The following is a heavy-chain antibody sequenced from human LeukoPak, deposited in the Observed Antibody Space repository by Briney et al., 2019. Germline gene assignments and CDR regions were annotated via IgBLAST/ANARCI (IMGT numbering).Heavy chain of an antibody. CDR2: IKTDGTTT. CDR1: GFGFSNFW. J-gene: IGHJ4*02. D-gene: IGHD3-3*01. CDR3: AKDAKRNYDFWDRFDY. Sequence: QPGGSLRLSCAASGFGFSNFWMHWVRQAPGKGLVWVSRIKTDGTTTVYADSVKGRFTISRDNSKNTLYLQMNSLRAEDTALYYCAKDAKRNYDFWDRFDYWGQGTLVTVSS. V-gene: IGHV3-74*01.